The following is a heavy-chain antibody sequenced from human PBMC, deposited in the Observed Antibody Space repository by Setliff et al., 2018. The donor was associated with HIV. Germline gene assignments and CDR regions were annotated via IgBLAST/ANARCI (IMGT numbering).Heavy chain of an antibody. V-gene: IGHV3-30*02. D-gene: IGHD3-9*01. CDR3: ARDVQYFDWLLGTQEDDAFDI. J-gene: IGHJ3*02. Sequence: GGSLRLSCAASGFIFSSYGMHWVRQAPGKGLEWVAFIRYDGSNRYYADPVKGRFTISRDNSKNTLYLQMNSLRAEDTAVYYCARDVQYFDWLLGTQEDDAFDIWGQGTMVTVSS. CDR2: IRYDGSNR. CDR1: GFIFSSYG.